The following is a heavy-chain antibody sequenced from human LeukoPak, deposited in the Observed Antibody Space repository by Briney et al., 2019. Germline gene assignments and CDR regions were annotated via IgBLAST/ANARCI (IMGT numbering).Heavy chain of an antibody. J-gene: IGHJ4*02. CDR3: ATYRQVLLPFES. Sequence: GGSLRLSCAASEFILNKYWMSWVRQAPGKGLEWVANIKQDGSEKYYVDSVKGRFTISRDNTKNSLYLQMNSLRVEDTAIYYCATYRQVLLPFESWGQGTLVTVSS. D-gene: IGHD5-18*01. CDR2: IKQDGSEK. CDR1: EFILNKYW. V-gene: IGHV3-7*03.